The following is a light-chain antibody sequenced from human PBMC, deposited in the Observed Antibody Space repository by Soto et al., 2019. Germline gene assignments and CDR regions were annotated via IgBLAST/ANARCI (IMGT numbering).Light chain of an antibody. V-gene: IGLV2-14*01. CDR3: SSSTDTNTLVI. CDR1: NSDIGRYKF. J-gene: IGLJ2*01. Sequence: QSALTQPASVSGSPGQSVTISCAGSNSDIGRYKFVSWYQQHPGKAPKLMIFEGTNRPSGVPHRFSGSKSGNTASLTISGLQAEDEAIYFCSSSTDTNTLVIFGGGTKLTVL. CDR2: EGT.